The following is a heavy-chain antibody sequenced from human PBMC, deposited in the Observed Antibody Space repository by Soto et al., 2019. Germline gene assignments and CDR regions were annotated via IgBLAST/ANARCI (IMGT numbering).Heavy chain of an antibody. Sequence: EVQVVESGGGLVQPGGSLRLSCAASGFTFTSYWMTWVRQAPGRGLEWVANINKDGSEKSYVDSVKGRFTISRDNAKSSLYLQMHSLSADDTAVYHFVRETASRLWGKVTAVIVSP. CDR3: VRETASRL. CDR1: GFTFTSYW. D-gene: IGHD2-21*02. CDR2: INKDGSEK. J-gene: IGHJ6*01. V-gene: IGHV3-7*01.